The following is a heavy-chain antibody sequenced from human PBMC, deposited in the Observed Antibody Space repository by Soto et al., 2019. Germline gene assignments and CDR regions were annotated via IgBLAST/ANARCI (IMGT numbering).Heavy chain of an antibody. Sequence: QMQLVQSGAEVKERGSSVKISCKTSAGTFNTYALTWVRQAPGQGLEWIGGIIPIFGIKNVAQRFQGRVTINADESLTTAYMEMTSLRSDDTAVYYCAKEAGDHWGQGTLVTVSS. CDR3: AKEAGDH. CDR1: AGTFNTYA. D-gene: IGHD3-10*01. CDR2: IIPIFGIK. J-gene: IGHJ4*02. V-gene: IGHV1-69*01.